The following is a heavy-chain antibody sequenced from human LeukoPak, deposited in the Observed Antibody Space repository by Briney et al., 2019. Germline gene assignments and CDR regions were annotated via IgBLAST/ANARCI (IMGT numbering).Heavy chain of an antibody. CDR1: GFTFSSYW. V-gene: IGHV3-7*01. J-gene: IGHJ4*02. CDR3: AREGSGWSLDY. D-gene: IGHD6-19*01. CDR2: IKQDGSEK. Sequence: PGGSLRLSCAASGFTFSSYWMSWVRQAPGKGLEWVANIKQDGSEKYYVDSVKGRFTISRDNAKNSLYLQMNSLREEDTAVYYCAREGSGWSLDYWGQGTLVTVSS.